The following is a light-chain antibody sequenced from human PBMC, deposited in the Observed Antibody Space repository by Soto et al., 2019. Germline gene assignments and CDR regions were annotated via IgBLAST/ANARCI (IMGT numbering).Light chain of an antibody. Sequence: EIVLTQSPGTLSLSPGERATLSCVASQSVSSNYLAWYQQKPGQGPRLLIYGASTRATAIPDRFSGSGSGTDFTLTITRLEPEDFAVYYCQQYGTSPLTFGGGTKIEIK. V-gene: IGKV3-20*01. J-gene: IGKJ4*01. CDR1: QSVSSNY. CDR3: QQYGTSPLT. CDR2: GAS.